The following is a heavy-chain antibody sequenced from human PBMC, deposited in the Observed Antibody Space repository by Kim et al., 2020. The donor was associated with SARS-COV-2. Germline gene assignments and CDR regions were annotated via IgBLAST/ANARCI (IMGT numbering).Heavy chain of an antibody. J-gene: IGHJ6*03. CDR1: GGTFSSYA. CDR3: ARVRYSSSPYYYYYYMDV. Sequence: SVKVSCKASGGTFSSYAISWVRQAPGQGLEWMGRIIPILGIANYAQKFQGRVTITADKSTSTAYMELSSLRSEDTAVYYCARVRYSSSPYYYYYYMDVWVKGTTVTVSS. CDR2: IIPILGIA. V-gene: IGHV1-69*04. D-gene: IGHD6-6*01.